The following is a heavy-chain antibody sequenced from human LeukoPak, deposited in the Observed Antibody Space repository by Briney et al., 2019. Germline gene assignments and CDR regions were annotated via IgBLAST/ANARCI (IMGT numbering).Heavy chain of an antibody. CDR1: GFTLSSHG. J-gene: IGHJ4*02. CDR2: IRYDGSNK. D-gene: IGHD2-2*01. Sequence: GGSLRLSCAASGFTLSSHGMHWVRQAPGKGLEWVAFIRYDGSNKYYADSVKGRFTISRDNSKNTLYLQMNSLRAEDTAVYYCAKNPRIVVVPAAHFDYWGQGTLVTVSS. V-gene: IGHV3-30*02. CDR3: AKNPRIVVVPAAHFDY.